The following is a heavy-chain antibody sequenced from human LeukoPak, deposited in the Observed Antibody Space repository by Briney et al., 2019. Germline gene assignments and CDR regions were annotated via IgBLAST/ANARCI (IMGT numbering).Heavy chain of an antibody. V-gene: IGHV3-33*01. J-gene: IGHJ4*02. Sequence: GGSLRLSCAASGFTFSSYGMHWVRQAPGKGLEWVAVIWYDGSNKYYADSVKGRFTISRDNSKNTLYLQMNSLRAEDTAVYYCARDKGYNYGYSMDYWGQGTLVTVSS. CDR1: GFTFSSYG. D-gene: IGHD5-18*01. CDR3: ARDKGYNYGYSMDY. CDR2: IWYDGSNK.